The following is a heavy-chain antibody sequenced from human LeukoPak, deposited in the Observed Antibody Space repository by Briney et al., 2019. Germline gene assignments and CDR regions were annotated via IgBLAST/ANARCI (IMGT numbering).Heavy chain of an antibody. CDR1: GGSISSGDYY. CDR3: AREGYYGSGSTFDY. J-gene: IGHJ4*02. V-gene: IGHV4-30-4*01. Sequence: PSETLSLTCTVSGGSISSGDYYWSWIRQPPGTGLEWIGYIYYSGSTYYNPSLKSRVTISVDTSKNQFSLKLSSVTAADTAVYYCAREGYYGSGSTFDYWGQGTLVTVSS. CDR2: IYYSGST. D-gene: IGHD3-10*01.